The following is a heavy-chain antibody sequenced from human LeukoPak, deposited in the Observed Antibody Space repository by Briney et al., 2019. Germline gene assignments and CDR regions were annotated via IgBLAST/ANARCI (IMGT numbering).Heavy chain of an antibody. CDR2: IYSGGST. Sequence: PGGSLRLSCAASGFTVSSNYMSWVRQAPGKGLEWVSVIYSGGSTYYADSVKGRFTISGDNSKNTLYLQMNSLRAEDTAVYYCARTDSGYDLYYYYYMDVWGKGTTVTVSS. CDR1: GFTVSSNY. D-gene: IGHD5-12*01. J-gene: IGHJ6*03. CDR3: ARTDSGYDLYYYYYMDV. V-gene: IGHV3-53*01.